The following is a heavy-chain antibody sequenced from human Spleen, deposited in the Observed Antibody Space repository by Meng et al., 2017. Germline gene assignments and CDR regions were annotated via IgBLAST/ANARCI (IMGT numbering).Heavy chain of an antibody. J-gene: IGHJ4*02. V-gene: IGHV4-34*01. CDR1: GESLSGYY. Sequence: QVQSQAWAAGLLKPSETLSLTCAVYGESLSGYYWSWIRQPPGKGLEWIGEINHGGSTNYNPSLKSRVTISVDTSKNHFSLNLTSVTAADTAVYYCTRGKKYYYDSTGYFAYWGQGTLVTVSS. CDR2: INHGGST. D-gene: IGHD3-22*01. CDR3: TRGKKYYYDSTGYFAY.